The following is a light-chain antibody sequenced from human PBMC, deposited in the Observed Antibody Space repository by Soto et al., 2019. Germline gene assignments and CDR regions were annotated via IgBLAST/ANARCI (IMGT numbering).Light chain of an antibody. CDR2: DAS. CDR3: HQYSRSPVTFSPLT. J-gene: IGKJ4*01. Sequence: EVVLTQSPATLSLSPGERATLSCRASQTLANYLAWYQQRPGQAPRLLIYDASNRATGIPARFSGSGSGTDFTLTISSLEPEDSAVYYCHQYSRSPVTFSPLTFGGGSKVEI. V-gene: IGKV3-11*01. CDR1: QTLANY.